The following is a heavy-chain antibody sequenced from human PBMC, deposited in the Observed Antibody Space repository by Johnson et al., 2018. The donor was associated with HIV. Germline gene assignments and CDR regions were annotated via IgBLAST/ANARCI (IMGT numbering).Heavy chain of an antibody. CDR3: ASGDELGDDAFDI. J-gene: IGHJ3*02. CDR2: INWNGGST. Sequence: VQLVESGGGVVQPGGSLRLSCAASGVTVSSNYMSWVRQAPGKGLELVSGINWNGGSTGYADSVKGRFTISRDNAKNSLYLQINSLRAEDTALYYCASGDELGDDAFDIWGQGTMVTVAS. CDR1: GVTVSSNY. V-gene: IGHV3-20*04. D-gene: IGHD7-27*01.